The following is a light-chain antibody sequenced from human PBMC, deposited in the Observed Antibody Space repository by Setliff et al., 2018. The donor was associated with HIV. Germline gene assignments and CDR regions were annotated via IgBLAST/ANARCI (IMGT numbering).Light chain of an antibody. Sequence: QAVVTQEPSVTVSPGGTVTLTCGSNTGAVTSNHYPYWFQQKPGQAPRTLIYDTTNKQSWTPARFPGSLLGGKAALTLSGAQPEDEAEYYCLLSCTSSLWLFGGGTKVTVL. CDR1: TGAVTSNHY. CDR3: LLSCTSSLWL. J-gene: IGLJ2*01. CDR2: DTT. V-gene: IGLV7-46*01.